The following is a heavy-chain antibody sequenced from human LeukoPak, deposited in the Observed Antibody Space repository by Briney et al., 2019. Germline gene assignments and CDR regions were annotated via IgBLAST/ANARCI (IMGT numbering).Heavy chain of an antibody. Sequence: PSETLSLTCIVSGGSINSDYWIWIRQPPGKGLEWIGNVFHTGNTNYSPSLRSRVTISVDTSKNQFSLSLRSVTAADTAVYYCARARYSSGWYLLDYWGQGTLVTVSS. D-gene: IGHD6-19*01. V-gene: IGHV4-59*01. CDR2: VFHTGNT. CDR3: ARARYSSGWYLLDY. J-gene: IGHJ4*02. CDR1: GGSINSDY.